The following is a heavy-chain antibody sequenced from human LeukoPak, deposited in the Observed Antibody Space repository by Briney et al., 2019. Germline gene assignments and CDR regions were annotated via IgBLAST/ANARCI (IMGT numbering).Heavy chain of an antibody. V-gene: IGHV4-34*01. D-gene: IGHD6-13*01. Sequence: PSETLSLTCTVSGGSISDYHWTWIRQPPGKGLEWIGEINHSGSTDYNPSLKSRVTISVDTSKNQFSLKLSSVTAADTAVYYCARPYSSSWYGARKYNWFDPWGQGTLVTVSS. J-gene: IGHJ5*02. CDR3: ARPYSSSWYGARKYNWFDP. CDR1: GGSISDYH. CDR2: INHSGST.